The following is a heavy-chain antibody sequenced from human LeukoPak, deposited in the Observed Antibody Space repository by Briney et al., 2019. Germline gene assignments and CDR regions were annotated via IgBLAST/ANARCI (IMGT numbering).Heavy chain of an antibody. CDR2: IYTSGST. J-gene: IGHJ4*02. CDR1: GGSISSSNYY. D-gene: IGHD3-3*01. CDR3: ARDGYYDFWSGYYLFDY. Sequence: SETLSLTCTVSGGSISSSNYYWSWIRQPAGKGLEWIGRIYTSGSTNYNPSLKSRVTISVDTSKNQFSLKLSSVTAADTAVYYCARDGYYDFWSGYYLFDYWGQGTLVTVSS. V-gene: IGHV4-61*02.